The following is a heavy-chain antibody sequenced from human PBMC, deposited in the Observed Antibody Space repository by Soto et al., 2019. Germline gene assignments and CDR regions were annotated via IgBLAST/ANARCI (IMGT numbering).Heavy chain of an antibody. Sequence: SETLSLTCTVSGGSISSSSYYWGWIRQPPGKGLEWIGSIYYSGSTYYNPSLKSRVTISVDTSKNQFSLKLSSVTAADTAVYYCARSGLRYFDWLFYWFDPWGQGTLVTVSS. CDR3: ARSGLRYFDWLFYWFDP. CDR2: IYYSGST. V-gene: IGHV4-39*01. CDR1: GGSISSSSYY. D-gene: IGHD3-9*01. J-gene: IGHJ5*02.